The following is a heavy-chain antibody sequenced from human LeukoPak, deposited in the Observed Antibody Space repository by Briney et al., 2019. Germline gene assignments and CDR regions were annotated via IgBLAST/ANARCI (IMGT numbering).Heavy chain of an antibody. CDR1: GGSISSGGYY. D-gene: IGHD1-26*01. CDR3: ARVVGAKGLEFDY. J-gene: IGHJ4*02. V-gene: IGHV4-31*03. CDR2: IYYSGST. Sequence: SETLSLTCTVSGGSISSGGYYWSWIRQHPGKGLEWIGYIYYSGSTYYNPSLKSRVTISVDTSKNQFSLKLSSVTAADTAVYYCARVVGAKGLEFDYWGQGTLVTVSS.